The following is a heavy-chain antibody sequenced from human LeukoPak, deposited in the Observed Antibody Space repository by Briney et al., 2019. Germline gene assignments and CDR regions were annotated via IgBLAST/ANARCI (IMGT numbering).Heavy chain of an antibody. J-gene: IGHJ4*02. V-gene: IGHV1-46*01. CDR2: INPSGGST. CDR3: ARVLGTTGKSDY. D-gene: IGHD4-17*01. CDR1: GYTFTSYY. Sequence: GSSVKVSCKASGYTFTSYYMHWVRQAPGQGLEWMGIINPSGGSTSYAQKFQGRVTMTRDTSTSTVYMELSSLRSEDTAVYYCARVLGTTGKSDYWGQGTLVTVSS.